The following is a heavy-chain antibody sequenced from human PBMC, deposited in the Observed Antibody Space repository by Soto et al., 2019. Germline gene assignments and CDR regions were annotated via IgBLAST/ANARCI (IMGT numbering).Heavy chain of an antibody. Sequence: ASVKVSCKAPRDTFTSYYINWVRQAPGQGLEWMGVINPHGGSTAYAQKFKGRVTLTRDTSASTVYMEVSSLTSEDTAMYYCARSSGGNFGIIIEGTYWLAPWGQGTLVTVSS. V-gene: IGHV1-46*01. D-gene: IGHD1-26*01. J-gene: IGHJ5*02. CDR2: INPHGGST. CDR3: ARSSGGNFGIIIEGTYWLAP. CDR1: RDTFTSYY.